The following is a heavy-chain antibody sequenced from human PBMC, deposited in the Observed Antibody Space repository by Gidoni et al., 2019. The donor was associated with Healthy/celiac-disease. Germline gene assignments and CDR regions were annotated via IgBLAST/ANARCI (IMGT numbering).Heavy chain of an antibody. D-gene: IGHD4-4*01. Sequence: EVQLLESGGGLVQPGGSLRRSCAASGFTFSSYAMSWVRQAPGKGLGGVAAISGSGGSTYYADSVKGRFTISRDNSKNTLYLQMNSLRAEDTAVYYCAKGYRGAFDIWGQGTMVTVSS. CDR2: ISGSGGST. V-gene: IGHV3-23*01. J-gene: IGHJ3*02. CDR1: GFTFSSYA. CDR3: AKGYRGAFDI.